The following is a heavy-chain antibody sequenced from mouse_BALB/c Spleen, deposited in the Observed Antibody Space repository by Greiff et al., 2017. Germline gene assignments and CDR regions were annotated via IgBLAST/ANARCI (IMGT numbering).Heavy chain of an antibody. J-gene: IGHJ2*01. CDR3: ARGDGNYVDY. D-gene: IGHD2-1*01. V-gene: IGHV7-3*02. Sequence: EVMLVESGGGLVQPGGSLRLSCAASGFTFTDYYMSWVRQPPGKALEWLGFIRNKANGYTSEYSVSVKGRFTISRDNSQSYLYLQMNTLGAEDSAAYYCARGDGNYVDYWGQGTTLTVSS. CDR1: GFTFTDYY. CDR2: IRNKANGYTS.